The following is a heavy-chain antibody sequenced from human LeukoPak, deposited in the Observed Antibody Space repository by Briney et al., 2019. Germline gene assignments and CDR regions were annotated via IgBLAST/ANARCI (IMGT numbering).Heavy chain of an antibody. J-gene: IGHJ4*02. Sequence: SETLSLTCTVSGGSVSTYYWSWIRQPPGKGLEWIGYIYYSGGTYYNPSLESRVTISVDTSKNQFSLRLSSVTAADTAVYYCARGRGSFDYWGQGTLVTVSS. V-gene: IGHV4-59*02. CDR3: ARGRGSFDY. D-gene: IGHD3-10*01. CDR2: IYYSGGT. CDR1: GGSVSTYY.